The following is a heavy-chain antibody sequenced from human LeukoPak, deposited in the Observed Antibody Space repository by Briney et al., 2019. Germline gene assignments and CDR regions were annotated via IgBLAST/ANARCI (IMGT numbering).Heavy chain of an antibody. J-gene: IGHJ4*02. CDR2: IKQDGSEE. D-gene: IGHD1-26*01. CDR1: GFAFSSYW. Sequence: GSLRLSCAASGFAFSSYWMSWVRQAPGKGLEWVATIKQDGSEENFVDSVKGRFTISRDNAKKSLYLQMNSLRAEDTAVYYCARGSSAGASLRHDYWGQGTLVTVSS. V-gene: IGHV3-7*01. CDR3: ARGSSAGASLRHDY.